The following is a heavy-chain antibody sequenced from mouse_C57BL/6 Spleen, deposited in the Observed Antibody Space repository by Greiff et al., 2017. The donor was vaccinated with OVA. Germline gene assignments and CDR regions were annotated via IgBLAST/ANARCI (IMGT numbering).Heavy chain of an antibody. CDR1: GFTFSSYA. D-gene: IGHD1-1*02. Sequence: EVQLVESGGGLVKPGGSLKLSCAASGFTFSSYAMSWVRQTPEKRLEWVATISDGGSYTYYPDNVKGRFTISRDNAKNNLYLQMSHLKSEDTAMYYCAREGGYGRYFDYWGQGTTLTVSS. V-gene: IGHV5-4*01. CDR3: AREGGYGRYFDY. CDR2: ISDGGSYT. J-gene: IGHJ2*01.